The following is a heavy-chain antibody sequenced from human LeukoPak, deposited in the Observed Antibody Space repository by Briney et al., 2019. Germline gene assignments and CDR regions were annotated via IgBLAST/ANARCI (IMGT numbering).Heavy chain of an antibody. D-gene: IGHD4-17*01. V-gene: IGHV3-7*03. CDR3: IVFGDSNH. CDR2: IKQDGSDK. Sequence: GGSLRLSCAASGFTFSSSWMTWVRQAPGKGLEWVANIKQDGSDKYYVDSVKGRFTISRDTSKNTLYLQINSLRVEDTAVYYCIVFGDSNHWGQGTLVTVSS. CDR1: GFTFSSSW. J-gene: IGHJ5*02.